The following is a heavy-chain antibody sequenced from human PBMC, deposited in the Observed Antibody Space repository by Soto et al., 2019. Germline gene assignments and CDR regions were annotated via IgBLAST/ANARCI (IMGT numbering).Heavy chain of an antibody. J-gene: IGHJ5*02. CDR1: GFPFSTTD. D-gene: IGHD3-10*01. Sequence: LRLSCAASGFPFSTTDMSWVRQAPGKGLEWVSTIGGSGETTYYADSVKGRFTISRDNSKNTLYLQMNSLRADDTALYYCAKNSGWFNTWGQGALVTVSS. CDR3: AKNSGWFNT. CDR2: IGGSGETT. V-gene: IGHV3-23*01.